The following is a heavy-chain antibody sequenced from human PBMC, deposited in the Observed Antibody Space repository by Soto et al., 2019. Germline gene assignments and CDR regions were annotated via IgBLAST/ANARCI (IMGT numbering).Heavy chain of an antibody. D-gene: IGHD3-10*01. V-gene: IGHV4-59*08. CDR3: VRQGFGPLHGLVDV. Sequence: ASETLSITCTVSSDSSSRYTSSWIRRTPGKGLGWIGYIDNSGGISYNPSLRSRITITISIDTSTKQVSLRLSSVTAADTAVYYCVRQGFGPLHGLVDVWGQGTTVT. CDR1: SDSSSRYT. J-gene: IGHJ6*02. CDR2: IDNSGGI.